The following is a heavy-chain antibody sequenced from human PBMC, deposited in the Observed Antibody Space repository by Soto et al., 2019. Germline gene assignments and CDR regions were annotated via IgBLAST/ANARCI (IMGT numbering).Heavy chain of an antibody. J-gene: IGHJ4*02. D-gene: IGHD6-25*01. Sequence: TLSLTCTVPGGSISSGGYYWSWIRQHPGKGLEWIGYIYYSGSTYYNPSLKSRVTISVDTSKNQFSLKLSSVTAADTAVSYCAREMRDSSGIDYWGQGTLVTVSS. CDR3: AREMRDSSGIDY. CDR1: GGSISSGGYY. V-gene: IGHV4-31*03. CDR2: IYYSGST.